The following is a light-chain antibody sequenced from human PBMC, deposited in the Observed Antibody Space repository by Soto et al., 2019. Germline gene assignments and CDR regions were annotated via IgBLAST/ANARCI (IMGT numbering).Light chain of an antibody. J-gene: IGLJ3*02. CDR2: ECS. V-gene: IGLV2-14*01. Sequence: QSALTQPASVSGSPGQSITISCTGTSSDVGAYDYVSWYQQHPGKAPKFMLYECSNRPSGLFNRFSGSKSGNTASLTISGLQAEDEADYYCSSYTTSNTWLFGGGTKLTVL. CDR3: SSYTTSNTWL. CDR1: SSDVGAYDY.